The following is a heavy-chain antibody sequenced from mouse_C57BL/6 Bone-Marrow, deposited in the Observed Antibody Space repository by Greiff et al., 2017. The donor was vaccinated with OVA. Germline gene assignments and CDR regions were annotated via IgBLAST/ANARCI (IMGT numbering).Heavy chain of an antibody. CDR1: GYTFTSYW. Sequence: QVQLQQPGAELVKPGASVKMSCKASGYTFTSYWITWVKQRPGQGLEWIGDIYPGSGSTNYTEKFKSKATLTVDTSPSTAYMQLSSLTSEDSAGYYCAATGTDFDVWGTGTTVTVSS. D-gene: IGHD4-1*01. V-gene: IGHV1-55*01. CDR3: AATGTDFDV. CDR2: IYPGSGST. J-gene: IGHJ1*03.